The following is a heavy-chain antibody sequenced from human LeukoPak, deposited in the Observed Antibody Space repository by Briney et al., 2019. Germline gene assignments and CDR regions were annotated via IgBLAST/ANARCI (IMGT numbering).Heavy chain of an antibody. J-gene: IGHJ6*02. D-gene: IGHD4-17*01. CDR1: GFTFTSSA. Sequence: SVKVSCKASGFTFTSSAMQWVRQARGQRLEWIGWIVVGSGNTNYAQKFQERVTITRDMSTSTAYMELSSLRSEDTAVYYCAAPRGGDPVLGYYYGMDVWGQGTTVTVS. CDR3: AAPRGGDPVLGYYYGMDV. CDR2: IVVGSGNT. V-gene: IGHV1-58*02.